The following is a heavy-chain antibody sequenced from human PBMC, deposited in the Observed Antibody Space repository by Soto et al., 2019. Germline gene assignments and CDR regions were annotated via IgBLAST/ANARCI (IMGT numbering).Heavy chain of an antibody. CDR3: ARHYDILTGYYLLGY. V-gene: IGHV1-69*13. Sequence: ASVKVSCKASGGTFSSYAISWVRQAPGQGLEWMGGIIPIFGTANHAQKFQGRVTITADESTSTAYMELSSLRSEDTAVYYCARHYDILTGYYLLGYWGQGTLVTVSS. J-gene: IGHJ4*02. CDR2: IIPIFGTA. D-gene: IGHD3-9*01. CDR1: GGTFSSYA.